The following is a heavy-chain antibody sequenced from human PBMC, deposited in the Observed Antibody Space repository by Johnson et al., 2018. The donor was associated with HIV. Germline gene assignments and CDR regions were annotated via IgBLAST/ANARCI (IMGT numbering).Heavy chain of an antibody. D-gene: IGHD4-23*01. V-gene: IGHV3-23*04. Sequence: VQLVESGGGLVQPGGSLRLSCAASGFTFSSYAMSWVRQAPGKGLEWVSAISGSGGSTYYADSVKGRFTISSDNSNKTVYLQMNSLGPEDTALYYCARENGGNSDEVDAFDIWGQGTMVTVSS. J-gene: IGHJ3*02. CDR1: GFTFSSYA. CDR3: ARENGGNSDEVDAFDI. CDR2: ISGSGGST.